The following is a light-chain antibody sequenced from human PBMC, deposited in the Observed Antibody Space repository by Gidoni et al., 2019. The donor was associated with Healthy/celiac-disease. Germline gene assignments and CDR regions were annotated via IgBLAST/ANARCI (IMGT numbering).Light chain of an antibody. CDR1: KLGDKY. V-gene: IGLV3-1*01. J-gene: IGLJ2*01. CDR3: QAWDSTLV. CDR2: QDS. Sequence: SYELTQPPSVSVSPGLTASITCSGDKLGDKYACWYQQKPGQSPVLVIYQDSKRPSGIPERFSGSNSGNTATLTISGTQAMDEADYYCQAWDSTLVFGGGTKLTVL.